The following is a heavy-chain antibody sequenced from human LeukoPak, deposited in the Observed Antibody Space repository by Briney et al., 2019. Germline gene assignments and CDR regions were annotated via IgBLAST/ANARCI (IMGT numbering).Heavy chain of an antibody. CDR3: ARGSQYYYDSSGYLDY. Sequence: SETLSLTCAVYGGSFSSYYWSWIRQPPGKGLEWIGYIYYSGSTNYNPSLKSRVTISVDTSKNQFSLKLSSVTAADTAVYYCARGSQYYYDSSGYLDYWGQGTLVTVSS. V-gene: IGHV4-59*01. J-gene: IGHJ4*02. D-gene: IGHD3-22*01. CDR1: GGSFSSYY. CDR2: IYYSGST.